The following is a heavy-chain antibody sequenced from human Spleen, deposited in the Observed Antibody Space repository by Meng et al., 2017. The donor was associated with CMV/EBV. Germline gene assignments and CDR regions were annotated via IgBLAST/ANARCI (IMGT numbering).Heavy chain of an antibody. D-gene: IGHD2/OR15-2a*01. Sequence: SVKVSCKASEITLSSHGISWVRQAPGQGLEWMGTIIPILHIAHYAQKFQGRVTITADKSTSTVYMEVSSLRSEDTAVYYCARVSQGTLSTAYIEYWGQGTLVTVSS. CDR2: IIPILHIA. J-gene: IGHJ4*02. V-gene: IGHV1-69*04. CDR3: ARVSQGTLSTAYIEY. CDR1: EITLSSHG.